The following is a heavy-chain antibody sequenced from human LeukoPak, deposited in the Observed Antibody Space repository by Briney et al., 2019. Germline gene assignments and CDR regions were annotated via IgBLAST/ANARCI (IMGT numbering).Heavy chain of an antibody. CDR2: IKQDGSEK. V-gene: IGHV3-7*01. Sequence: GGSLRLSCADSGFTFSRSWMTWVRQAPGKGLECVANIKQDGSEKHYVDSVKGRFTISRDNGKNSLYLQMNSLRAEDTAVYYCARDEVGYFDYWGQGTLVTVSS. CDR1: GFTFSRSW. CDR3: ARDEVGYFDY. J-gene: IGHJ4*02.